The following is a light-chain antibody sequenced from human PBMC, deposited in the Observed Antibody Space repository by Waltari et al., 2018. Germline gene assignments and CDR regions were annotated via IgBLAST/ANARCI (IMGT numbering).Light chain of an antibody. CDR3: AAWDYSLNIVL. CDR1: TSNIEENP. V-gene: IGLV1-44*01. J-gene: IGLJ2*01. CDR2: SSN. Sequence: QSVLTQPPSASGAPGQRVTISCSGSTSNIEENPVTRYQQLPGSAPRLLMFSSNQRPSGVPDRFSGSKSGTSASLAISGLQSDDEADYYCAAWDYSLNIVLFGGGTRLTVL.